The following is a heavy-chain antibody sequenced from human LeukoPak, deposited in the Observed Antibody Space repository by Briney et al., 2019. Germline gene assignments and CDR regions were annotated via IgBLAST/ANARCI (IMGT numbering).Heavy chain of an antibody. CDR1: GFTFSSYG. J-gene: IGHJ2*01. Sequence: PGGSLRLSCAASGFTFSSYGMHWVRQAPGKGLEWVAVISYDGSNKYYADSVKGRFTISRDNSKNTLYLQMNSLRAEDTAVYYCAKSFPYYYGSGSLFDPWGRGTLVTVSS. CDR2: ISYDGSNK. D-gene: IGHD3-10*01. V-gene: IGHV3-30*18. CDR3: AKSFPYYYGSGSLFDP.